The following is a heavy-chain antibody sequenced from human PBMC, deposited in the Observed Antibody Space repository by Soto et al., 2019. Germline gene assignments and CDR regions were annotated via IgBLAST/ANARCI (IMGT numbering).Heavy chain of an antibody. D-gene: IGHD1-1*01. V-gene: IGHV4-34*01. Sequence: QVQLQQWGAGLLKPSETLSLTCGVYGGSFSGCYWSWIRQLPGKGLEWIGEIDHSGSTNYNPSLKSRDTISEDTSKKQYALRPTSVTAADTARYHCAGHGALAGNGTVSGGQGTLVTVSS. J-gene: IGHJ4*02. CDR3: AGHGALAGNGTVS. CDR2: IDHSGST. CDR1: GGSFSGCY.